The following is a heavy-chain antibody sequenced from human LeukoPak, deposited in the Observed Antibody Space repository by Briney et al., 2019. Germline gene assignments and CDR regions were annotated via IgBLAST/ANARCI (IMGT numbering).Heavy chain of an antibody. Sequence: GGSLRLSCAASGFTFSSYAMHWVRQAPGKGLEWVANIKQDGSEKYYVDSVKGRFTISRDNAKNSLYLQMNSLRAEDTAVYYCASYYYDSSDKGPFDYWGQGTLVTVTS. CDR2: IKQDGSEK. J-gene: IGHJ4*02. V-gene: IGHV3-7*01. CDR3: ASYYYDSSDKGPFDY. D-gene: IGHD3-22*01. CDR1: GFTFSSYA.